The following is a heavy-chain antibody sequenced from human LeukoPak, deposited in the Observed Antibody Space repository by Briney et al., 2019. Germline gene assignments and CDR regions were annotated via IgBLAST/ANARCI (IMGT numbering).Heavy chain of an antibody. D-gene: IGHD1-1*01. V-gene: IGHV1-2*02. J-gene: IGHJ5*02. CDR3: ARAAVTTGSTETFDH. Sequence: INPNSGVTSYAETFQGRVTLTTHTSISTAYLELNRLTSDDTAVYYCARAAVTTGSTETFDHWGQGTLVTVSS. CDR2: INPNSGVT.